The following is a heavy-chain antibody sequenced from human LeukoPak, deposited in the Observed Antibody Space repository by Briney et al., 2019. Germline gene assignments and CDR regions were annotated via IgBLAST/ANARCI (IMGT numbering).Heavy chain of an antibody. Sequence: ASVKVSCKASGYTFTSYYMHWVRQAPGQGLEWMGIINPSGGSTSYAQKFQGRVTMTRDTSTSTVYMELSSLRSEDTAVYYCARGLLLALLGVNKEYYFDYWGQGTLVTVSS. D-gene: IGHD2-15*01. V-gene: IGHV1-46*01. J-gene: IGHJ4*02. CDR2: INPSGGST. CDR3: ARGLLLALLGVNKEYYFDY. CDR1: GYTFTSYY.